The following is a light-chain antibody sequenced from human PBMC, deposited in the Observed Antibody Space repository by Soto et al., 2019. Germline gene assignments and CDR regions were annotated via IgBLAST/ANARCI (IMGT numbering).Light chain of an antibody. CDR1: QSISSW. CDR3: QQYNSYPWT. V-gene: IGKV1-5*03. CDR2: KAS. Sequence: DIQMTQSPSTLSAFVGDSVTITCRASQSISSWLAWYQQKPGKAPKLLIYKASNLESGVPSRFSGSGSGTEFTLTISSLQPDDFATYYCQQYNSYPWTFGQGTKVEIK. J-gene: IGKJ1*01.